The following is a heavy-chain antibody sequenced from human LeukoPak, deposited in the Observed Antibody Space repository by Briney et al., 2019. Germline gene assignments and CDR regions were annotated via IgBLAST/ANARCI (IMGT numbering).Heavy chain of an antibody. CDR3: ARETFMDV. CDR1: GFSFISFA. CDR2: ISSNGGTT. Sequence: GGSLRLSCSGSGFSFISFATHWVRQAPGKGLEYVSTISSNGGTTYYADSVKFRFTISRDDAKTSLYLQMNSLRAEDTAVYYCARETFMDVWGQGTTVTVSS. V-gene: IGHV3-64*04. D-gene: IGHD2/OR15-2a*01. J-gene: IGHJ6*02.